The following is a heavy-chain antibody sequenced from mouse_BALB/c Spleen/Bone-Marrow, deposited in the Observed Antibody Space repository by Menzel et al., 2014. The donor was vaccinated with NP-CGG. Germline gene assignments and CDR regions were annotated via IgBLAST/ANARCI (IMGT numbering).Heavy chain of an antibody. Sequence: LQLQQSGAELMKTGASVKISCKATGYTFSSYWIEWVKQRPGHGLEWIGEILPGSGSTNYNEKFKGKATFTADTSSNTAYMQLSSLTSEDSAVYYCAREDGNHVGFAYWGQGTLVTVSA. CDR2: ILPGSGST. J-gene: IGHJ3*01. CDR3: AREDGNHVGFAY. CDR1: GYTFSSYW. V-gene: IGHV1-9*01. D-gene: IGHD2-1*01.